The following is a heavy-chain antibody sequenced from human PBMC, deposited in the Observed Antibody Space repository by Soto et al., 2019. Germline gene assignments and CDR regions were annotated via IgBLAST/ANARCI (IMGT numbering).Heavy chain of an antibody. D-gene: IGHD6-6*01. CDR2: IKSKTDGGTT. CDR3: TTARVAVSLGAFDI. V-gene: IGHV3-15*01. Sequence: GGSLRLSCAASGFTFSNAWMSWVRQAPGKGLEWVGRIKSKTDGGTTDYAAPVKGRFTITRDDSKNTLYLQMNSLKTEDTAVYYCTTARVAVSLGAFDIWGQGTMVTVSS. CDR1: GFTFSNAW. J-gene: IGHJ3*02.